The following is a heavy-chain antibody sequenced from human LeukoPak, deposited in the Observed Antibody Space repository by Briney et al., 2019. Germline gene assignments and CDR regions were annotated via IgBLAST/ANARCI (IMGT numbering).Heavy chain of an antibody. J-gene: IGHJ6*03. CDR1: GGSISSSSYY. CDR2: IYYSGST. D-gene: IGHD2-2*01. Sequence: PSETLSLTCTVSGGSISSSSYYWGWIRQPPGKGLEWIGSIYYSGSTYYNPSLKSRVTISVDTSKNQFSLKLSSVTAADTAVYYCARGRRTAVVVPAAMVAQGGYYYMDVWGKGTTVTVSS. CDR3: ARGRRTAVVVPAAMVAQGGYYYMDV. V-gene: IGHV4-39*01.